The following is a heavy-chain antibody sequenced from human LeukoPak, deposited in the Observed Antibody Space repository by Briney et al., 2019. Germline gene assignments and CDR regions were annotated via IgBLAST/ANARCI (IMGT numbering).Heavy chain of an antibody. V-gene: IGHV1-18*04. Sequence: GASVKVSCKASGYSFTSYAINWVRQAPGQGLEWMGWISAYNGNTEYSQKVEGRVTMTTDASTSTAYMELVRLTSDDTAVYYCARDALRSSWSTYKNAMDVWGQGTTVTVS. CDR1: GYSFTSYA. J-gene: IGHJ6*02. CDR2: ISAYNGNT. D-gene: IGHD6-13*01. CDR3: ARDALRSSWSTYKNAMDV.